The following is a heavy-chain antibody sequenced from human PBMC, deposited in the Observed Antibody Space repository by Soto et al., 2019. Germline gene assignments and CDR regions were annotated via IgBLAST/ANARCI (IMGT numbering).Heavy chain of an antibody. CDR2: INPNRGGA. Sequence: ASVKVSCKASGYTFTDYYIHWVRQAPGQGLEWMGWINPNRGGANFAPKFQGRVSLIRDTSTSTAYMQLRSLISDDTAVYYCARDGRARDCSGATCYFRSSWFDPWGQGTLVTVSS. CDR3: ARDGRARDCSGATCYFRSSWFDP. CDR1: GYTFTDYY. J-gene: IGHJ5*02. V-gene: IGHV1-2*02. D-gene: IGHD2-15*01.